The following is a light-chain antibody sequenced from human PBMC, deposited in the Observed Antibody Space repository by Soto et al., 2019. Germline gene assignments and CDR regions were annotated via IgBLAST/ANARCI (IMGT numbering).Light chain of an antibody. V-gene: IGKV3-20*01. CDR1: QSVSSSY. CDR3: QQYGSSPWT. J-gene: IGKJ1*01. CDR2: GAS. Sequence: EIVLTQSPGTLSLSPGERATLSCRASQSVSSSYLAWYQQKPGQAPRLLIYGASSRATGIPDRFSGSGSGTDFTLTLSRLEPEDFAVYYCQQYGSSPWTFGQGTKVELK.